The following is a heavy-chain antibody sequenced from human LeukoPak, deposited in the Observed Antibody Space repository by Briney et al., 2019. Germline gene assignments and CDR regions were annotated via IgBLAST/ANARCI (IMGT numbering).Heavy chain of an antibody. V-gene: IGHV3-9*01. D-gene: IGHD3-10*01. J-gene: IGHJ4*02. CDR2: ISWNSGSI. CDR3: ASFSGSLD. CDR1: GFTFDDYA. Sequence: GGSLRLSCAASGFTFDDYAMHWVRQAPGKGLEWVSGISWNSGSIGYADSVKGRFTISRDNAKNSLFLQMNSLRAEDTAVYYCASFSGSLDWGQGTLVTVSS.